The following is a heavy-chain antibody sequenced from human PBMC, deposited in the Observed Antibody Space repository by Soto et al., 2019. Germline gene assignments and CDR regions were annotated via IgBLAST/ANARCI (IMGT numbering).Heavy chain of an antibody. V-gene: IGHV3-9*01. D-gene: IGHD3-10*01. CDR3: AKDHYGSAISGMDV. CDR2: IAWNSGII. J-gene: IGHJ6*02. CDR1: GFNFEDYA. Sequence: EVQLVESGGGLVQPGRSLRLSCAASGFNFEDYAMHWVRQAPGKGLEWVSGIAWNSGIIGYADSVKGRFTISRDNGKNSLYLQMNSLRPEDTALYYGAKDHYGSAISGMDVWGQGTTVTVSS.